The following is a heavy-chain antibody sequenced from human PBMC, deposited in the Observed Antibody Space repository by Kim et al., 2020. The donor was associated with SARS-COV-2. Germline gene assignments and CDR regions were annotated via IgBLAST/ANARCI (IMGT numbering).Heavy chain of an antibody. V-gene: IGHV3-72*01. D-gene: IGHD3-16*01. CDR2: IRNKANRYTT. CDR3: TVLLLGI. Sequence: GGSLRLSCAASGFSFSDHNMDWVRQAPGKGLEWVARIRNKANRYTTEYAAFVKGRFTITRDDSKGSLYLQMNSLKIEDTAVYYCTVLLLGIWGQGTLVTVSS. CDR1: GFSFSDHN. J-gene: IGHJ4*02.